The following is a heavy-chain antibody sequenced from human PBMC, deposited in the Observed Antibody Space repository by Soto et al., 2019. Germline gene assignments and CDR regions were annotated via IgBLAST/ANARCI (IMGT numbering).Heavy chain of an antibody. D-gene: IGHD1-1*01. V-gene: IGHV3-23*01. CDR3: SKDIYKPPPIGWFDP. CDR2: ISGGGDMT. Sequence: GGSLRLSCAASGFPFADHAMSWVRQVPGKGLEWVSAISGGGDMTYYADSVKGRFTISRDNSKNTLYLQMSVLRAEDTAVYYCSKDIYKPPPIGWFDPWGQGTLVTVSS. J-gene: IGHJ5*02. CDR1: GFPFADHA.